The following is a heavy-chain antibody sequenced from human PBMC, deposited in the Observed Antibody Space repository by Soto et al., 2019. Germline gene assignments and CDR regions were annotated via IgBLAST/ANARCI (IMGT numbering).Heavy chain of an antibody. Sequence: SETLSLTCAVYGGSFSGYYWSWIRQPPGKGLEWIGEINHSGSTNYNPSLKSRVTISVDTSKNQFSLKLSSVTAADTAVYYCARRRLRFLALETNWFDPWGQGTLVTVSS. CDR2: INHSGST. V-gene: IGHV4-34*01. CDR3: ARRRLRFLALETNWFDP. D-gene: IGHD3-3*01. J-gene: IGHJ5*02. CDR1: GGSFSGYY.